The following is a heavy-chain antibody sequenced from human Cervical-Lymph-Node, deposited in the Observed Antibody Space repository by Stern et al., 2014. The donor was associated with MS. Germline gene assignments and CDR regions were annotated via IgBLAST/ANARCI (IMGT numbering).Heavy chain of an antibody. CDR1: GFTFSSYA. D-gene: IGHD4-17*01. CDR3: ARGGFNDYGDPFDY. J-gene: IGHJ4*02. Sequence: MQLVESGGGVVQPGRSLRLSCAASGFTFSSYAMHWVRQAPGKGLEWVAVISYDGSNKYYADSVKGRFTISRDNSKNTLYLQMNSLRAEDTAVYYCARGGFNDYGDPFDYWGQGTLVTVSS. V-gene: IGHV3-30*01. CDR2: ISYDGSNK.